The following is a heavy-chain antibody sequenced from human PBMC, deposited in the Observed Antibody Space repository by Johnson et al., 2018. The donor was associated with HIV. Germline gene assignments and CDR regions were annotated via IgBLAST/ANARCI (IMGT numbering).Heavy chain of an antibody. CDR2: INWNGDSP. D-gene: IGHD1-26*01. J-gene: IGHJ3*02. V-gene: IGHV3-20*04. CDR1: GFTFDDSG. Sequence: EVQLVESGGGVVRPGGSLRLSCAASGFTFDDSGMSWVRQPPGQGLGWAAGINWNGDSPGFADSVKGRFTISRDNAKNSLYLQMNSLRAEDTALYYCARDLIGWELRGAFDIWGQGTMVTVSS. CDR3: ARDLIGWELRGAFDI.